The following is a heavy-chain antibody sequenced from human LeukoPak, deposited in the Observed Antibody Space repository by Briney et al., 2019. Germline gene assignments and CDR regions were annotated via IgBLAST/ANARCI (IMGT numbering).Heavy chain of an antibody. CDR2: ISYDGSNK. J-gene: IGHJ4*02. V-gene: IGHV3-30-3*01. D-gene: IGHD6-13*01. CDR1: GFTFTKFA. Sequence: PGRSLRLSCAASGFTFTKFAMHWVRQAPGKGLEWVAVISYDGSNKYYADSVKGRFTISRDNSKNTLYLQMNSLRAEDTAVYYCARAAAAGTLSPYWGQGTLVTVSS. CDR3: ARAAAAGTLSPY.